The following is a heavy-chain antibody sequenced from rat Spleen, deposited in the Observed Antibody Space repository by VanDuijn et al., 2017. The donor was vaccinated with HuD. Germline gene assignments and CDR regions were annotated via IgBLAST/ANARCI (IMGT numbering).Heavy chain of an antibody. V-gene: IGHV5-7*01. CDR1: GFTFNNYW. CDR2: ISYDGSST. D-gene: IGHD1-4*01. J-gene: IGHJ3*01. Sequence: EVQLVESGGGLVQPGRSLKLSCVASGFTFNNYWMTWIRQAPKKGLEWVATISYDGSSTYYRDSVKGRFTISRDNAKSTLYLQMDSLRSEDTATYYCARVGTRVSRFAYWGQGTLVTVSS. CDR3: ARVGTRVSRFAY.